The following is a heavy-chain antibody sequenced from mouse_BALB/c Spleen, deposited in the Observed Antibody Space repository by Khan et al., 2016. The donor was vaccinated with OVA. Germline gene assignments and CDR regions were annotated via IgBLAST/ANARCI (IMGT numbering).Heavy chain of an antibody. CDR1: GFTFSSYA. Sequence: EVELVESGGGLVKPGGSLKLSCAASGFTFSSYAMSWVRQTPEKRLEWVASISSGGSTYYPDSVKGRFTISRDDARNILYLQMSSLRSEDTAMYYCTRLVDYWGQGTSVTVSS. CDR2: ISSGGST. V-gene: IGHV5-6-5*01. CDR3: TRLVDY. J-gene: IGHJ4*01.